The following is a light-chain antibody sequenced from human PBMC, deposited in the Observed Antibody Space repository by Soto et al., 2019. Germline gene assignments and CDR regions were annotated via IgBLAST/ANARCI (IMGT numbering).Light chain of an antibody. CDR3: QSYDSSMSASVV. V-gene: IGLV1-40*01. CDR2: ANN. J-gene: IGLJ2*01. Sequence: QSVLTQPPSVSGAPGQRVTISCTGNSSNIGTGYDVHWYQLLPGTAPKLLIYANNNRPSGVPDRFSGSRSGTSASLAITGLQAEDEADYYCQSYDSSMSASVVFGGGTQLTVL. CDR1: SSNIGTGYD.